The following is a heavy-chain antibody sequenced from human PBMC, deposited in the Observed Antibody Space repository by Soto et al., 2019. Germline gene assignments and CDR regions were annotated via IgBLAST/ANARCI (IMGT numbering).Heavy chain of an antibody. Sequence: ASVKVSCKASGGTFSSYAISWVRQAPGQGLEWMGGIIPIFGTANYAQKFQGRVTITADESTSTAYMELSSLRSEDTAVYYCAGPEGRLGYCSGGSCYSGAFDIWGQGTMVTVSS. CDR1: GGTFSSYA. D-gene: IGHD2-15*01. CDR3: AGPEGRLGYCSGGSCYSGAFDI. J-gene: IGHJ3*02. V-gene: IGHV1-69*13. CDR2: IIPIFGTA.